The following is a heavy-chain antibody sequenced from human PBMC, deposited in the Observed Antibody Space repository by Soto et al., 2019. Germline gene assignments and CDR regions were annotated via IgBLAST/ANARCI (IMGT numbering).Heavy chain of an antibody. CDR2: ITWNGGRV. V-gene: IGHV3-9*01. J-gene: IGHJ4*02. CDR3: AKDIQYYGGGIDY. Sequence: EVQLVESGGDLVQPGRSLRLSCAASGFTFGDYAMHWVRQPPGKGLEWVSSITWNGGRVVYADSVKGRFTISRDNAKNSLYLQMHSLRAEDTAFYFCAKDIQYYGGGIDYWGQGTLVTVSS. CDR1: GFTFGDYA. D-gene: IGHD4-17*01.